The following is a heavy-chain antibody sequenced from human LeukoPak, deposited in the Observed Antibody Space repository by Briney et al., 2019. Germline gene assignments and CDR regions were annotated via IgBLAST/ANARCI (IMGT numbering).Heavy chain of an antibody. V-gene: IGHV3-23*01. CDR3: AKARGIGVVATSYFDY. CDR2: ISDSGGST. CDR1: AFTFNSYA. J-gene: IGHJ4*02. D-gene: IGHD6-19*01. Sequence: PGGSLRLSCAASAFTFNSYAMSWVRQAPGKWLEWVSDISDSGGSTHYADSVKGRFTISRDNSNNTLYLEMNSLRAEDTAVYYCAKARGIGVVATSYFDYWGQGTLVTVSS.